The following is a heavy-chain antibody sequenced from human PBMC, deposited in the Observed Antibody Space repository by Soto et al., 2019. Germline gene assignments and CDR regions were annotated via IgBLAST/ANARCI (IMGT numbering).Heavy chain of an antibody. CDR3: VRDAPPTDY. CDR2: ISAYNTNT. CDR1: GYAFTSYH. Sequence: QVQLVQSGAEVKKPGASVKVSCKPSGYAFTSYHISWVRQAPGQGLEWMGWISAYNTNTNYARKVQGIVRMTTDTLPSTAYVELSSLRPDDTAVYACVRDAPPTDYWGQGTLVTVSS. V-gene: IGHV1-18*01. J-gene: IGHJ4*02.